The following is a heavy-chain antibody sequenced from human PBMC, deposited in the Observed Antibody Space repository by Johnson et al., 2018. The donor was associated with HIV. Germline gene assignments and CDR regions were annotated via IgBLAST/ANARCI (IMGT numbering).Heavy chain of an antibody. CDR2: IGTAGDT. V-gene: IGHV3-13*01. D-gene: IGHD3-16*02. CDR1: GFTFSSYD. Sequence: VQLVESGGGVVQPGGSLRLSCAASGFTFSSYDMHWVRQATGKGLDWVSAIGTAGDTYYPGSVKGRFTISRENAKNSLYLQMNSLRAGDTAVYYCARVGYHDAFDIWGQGTMVTVSS. CDR3: ARVGYHDAFDI. J-gene: IGHJ3*02.